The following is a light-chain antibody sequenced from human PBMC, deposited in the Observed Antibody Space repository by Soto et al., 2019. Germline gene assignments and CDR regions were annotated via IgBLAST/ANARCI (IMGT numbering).Light chain of an antibody. J-gene: IGKJ5*01. V-gene: IGKV3-15*01. CDR1: QGVTTN. Sequence: EIVMTQSPATLSVSPGESATLSCRAGQGVTTNFAWYQQKSGQSPRLLIYDVSIRATGVPARFSGTGSETDFTLTISGLQSEDSAVYFCQQYNNWPFSFGQGTRREIK. CDR3: QQYNNWPFS. CDR2: DVS.